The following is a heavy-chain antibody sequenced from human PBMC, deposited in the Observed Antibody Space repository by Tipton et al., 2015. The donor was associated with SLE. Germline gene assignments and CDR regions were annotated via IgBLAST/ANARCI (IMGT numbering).Heavy chain of an antibody. CDR3: ARVRYYDFWSGYQGGDYYYYMDV. CDR2: INHSGST. CDR1: GGSFSGYY. Sequence: TLSLTCAVYGGSFSGYYWSWIRQPPGKGLEWIGEINHSGSTNYNPSLKSRVTISVDTSKNQFSLKLSSVTAADTAVYYCARVRYYDFWSGYQGGDYYYYMDVWGKGTTVTVSS. D-gene: IGHD3-3*01. V-gene: IGHV4-34*01. J-gene: IGHJ6*03.